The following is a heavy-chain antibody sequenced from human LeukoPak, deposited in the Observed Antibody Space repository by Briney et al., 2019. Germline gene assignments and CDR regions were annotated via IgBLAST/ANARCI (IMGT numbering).Heavy chain of an antibody. CDR1: GYTFSAFY. V-gene: IGHV1-2*02. J-gene: IGHJ5*02. CDR2: IKPDSGDT. CDR3: VRDRPHNWFDP. Sequence: ASVTVSCKASGYTFSAFYLHWVRQAPGQGLEWVGVIKPDSGDTSYARKFQGRGTMTRDTSITTAYMVLNGLTSDYTAVYYCVRDRPHNWFDPWGQGTLVTVFS.